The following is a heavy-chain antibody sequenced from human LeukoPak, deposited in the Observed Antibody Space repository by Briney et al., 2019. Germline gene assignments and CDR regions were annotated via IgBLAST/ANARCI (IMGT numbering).Heavy chain of an antibody. CDR3: VTELGIGGFDI. Sequence: GGSLRLSCSASGLTFSLYSMHWVRQAPGKGLEYVSGISTNGGSTYYADSVKGRFTISRDNSKNTIYLQMSTLRAEDTSVYYCVTELGIGGFDIWGQGTMVTVSS. J-gene: IGHJ3*02. V-gene: IGHV3-64D*06. CDR1: GLTFSLYS. CDR2: ISTNGGST. D-gene: IGHD7-27*01.